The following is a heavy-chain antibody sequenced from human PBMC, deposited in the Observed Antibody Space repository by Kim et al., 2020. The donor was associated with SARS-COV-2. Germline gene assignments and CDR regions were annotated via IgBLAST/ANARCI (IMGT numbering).Heavy chain of an antibody. CDR2: IYYSGST. J-gene: IGHJ6*02. CDR1: GGSISSYY. CDR3: ARTGLGYTLGGWAYYGMDV. D-gene: IGHD3-16*01. V-gene: IGHV4-59*13. Sequence: SETLSLTCTVSGGSISSYYWSWIRQPPGKGLEWIGYIYYSGSTNYNPSLKSRVTISVDTSKNQFSLKLSSVTAADTAVYYCARTGLGYTLGGWAYYGMDVWGQGTTVTVSS.